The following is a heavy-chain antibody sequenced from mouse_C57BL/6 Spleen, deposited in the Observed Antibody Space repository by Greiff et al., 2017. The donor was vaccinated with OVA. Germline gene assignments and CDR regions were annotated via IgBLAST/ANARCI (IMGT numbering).Heavy chain of an antibody. CDR1: GYTFTSYW. V-gene: IGHV1-61*01. J-gene: IGHJ1*03. Sequence: QVQLQQPGAELVRPGSSVKLSCKASGYTFTSYWMDWVKQRPGQGLEWIGNIYPSDSETHYNQKFKDKATLTVDKSSSTAYMQLSSLTSEDSAVYYCARLAPNWYFDVWGTGTTVTVSS. CDR3: ARLAPNWYFDV. CDR2: IYPSDSET.